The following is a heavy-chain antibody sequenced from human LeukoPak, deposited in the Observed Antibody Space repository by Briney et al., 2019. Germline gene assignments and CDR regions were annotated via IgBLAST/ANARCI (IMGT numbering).Heavy chain of an antibody. J-gene: IGHJ6*02. CDR2: ISSSGSTI. D-gene: IGHD4-17*01. V-gene: IGHV3-48*03. CDR3: ARDYGPTYYYYYGMDV. CDR1: GFTFSSYE. Sequence: GGSLRHSCAASGFTFSSYEMNWVRQAPGKGLEWVSYISSSGSTIYYADYVKGRFTISRDNAKNSLYLQMNSLRAEDTAVYYCARDYGPTYYYYYGMDVWGQGTTVTVSS.